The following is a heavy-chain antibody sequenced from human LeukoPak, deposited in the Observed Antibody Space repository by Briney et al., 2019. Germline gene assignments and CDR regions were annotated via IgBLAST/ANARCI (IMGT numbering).Heavy chain of an antibody. V-gene: IGHV4-34*01. J-gene: IGHJ4*02. CDR1: GGSFSGYY. CDR2: INHSGST. Sequence: PSETLSLTCAVYGGSFSGYYWSWIRQPPGKGLEWIGEINHSGSTNYNPSLKSRVTISVDTSKNQFSLKLSSVTAADTAVYYCARTKPSYYLSQYFDYWGQGTLVTVSS. D-gene: IGHD3-22*01. CDR3: ARTKPSYYLSQYFDY.